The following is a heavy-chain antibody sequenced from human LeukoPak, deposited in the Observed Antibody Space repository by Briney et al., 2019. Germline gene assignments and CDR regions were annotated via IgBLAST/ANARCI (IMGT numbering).Heavy chain of an antibody. D-gene: IGHD7-27*01. J-gene: IGHJ4*02. V-gene: IGHV3-53*01. CDR1: EFTVSTNY. CDR2: IYSGGGT. Sequence: GGSLRLSCAASEFTVSTNYINWVRQAPGKELEWVSVIYSGGGTYYIDSVKGRFTISRDISKNTLYLQMNSLRAEDTAVYYCTRGLGSLDYWGQGTLVTVSP. CDR3: TRGLGSLDY.